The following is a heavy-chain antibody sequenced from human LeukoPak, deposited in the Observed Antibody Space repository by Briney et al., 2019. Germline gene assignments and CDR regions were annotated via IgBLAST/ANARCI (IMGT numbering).Heavy chain of an antibody. CDR2: IYYSGST. CDR1: GGSISSSSYY. Sequence: SETLSLTCTVSGGSISSSSYYWGWIRQPPGKGLEWIGYIYYSGSTNYKPSLKSRVTISVDTSKNQFSLKLSSVTAADTAVYYCARETLMITFGGVTSSYYKTQHAFDIWGQGTMVTVSS. V-gene: IGHV4-61*01. CDR3: ARETLMITFGGVTSSYYKTQHAFDI. J-gene: IGHJ3*02. D-gene: IGHD3-16*01.